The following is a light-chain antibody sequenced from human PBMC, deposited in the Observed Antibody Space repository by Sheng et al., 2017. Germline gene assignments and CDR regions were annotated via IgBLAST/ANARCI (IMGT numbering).Light chain of an antibody. J-gene: IGKJ1*01. CDR3: QLYGTSPRT. Sequence: EIVLTQSPGTLSLSPGQRATLSCRASQSVSNSYLAWYQQKPGQAPRLLIYGASSRATGIPDRFSGSGSGTDFTLTISRLEPEDFAVYYCQLYGTSPRTFGQGTERWKSN. CDR2: GAS. V-gene: IGKV3-20*01. CDR1: QSVSNSY.